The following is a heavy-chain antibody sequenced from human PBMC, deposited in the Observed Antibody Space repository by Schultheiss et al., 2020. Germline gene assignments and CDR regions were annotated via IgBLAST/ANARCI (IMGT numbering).Heavy chain of an antibody. J-gene: IGHJ6*02. CDR1: GFSFSHYG. Sequence: GGSLRISCAASGFSFSHYGMHWLRQAPGKGLEWVAVISYDGNNKKYEDSVQGRFTISRDNSKNTLYLQMNSLRAEDTAVYYCAKETLELNGMDVWGQGTTVTVSS. D-gene: IGHD1-7*01. CDR2: ISYDGNNK. V-gene: IGHV3-30*02. CDR3: AKETLELNGMDV.